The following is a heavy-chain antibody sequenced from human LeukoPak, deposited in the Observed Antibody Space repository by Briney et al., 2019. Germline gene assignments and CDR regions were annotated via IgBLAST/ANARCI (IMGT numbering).Heavy chain of an antibody. D-gene: IGHD1-26*01. Sequence: GVSLRLSCAASGFTFRSYAMSWVRQAPGKGLEWVSAISGSGGSTYYADSVKGRFTISRDNSKNTLYLQMNSLRAEDTAVYYCAKKPRRRELLTYFDYWGQGTLVTVSS. J-gene: IGHJ4*02. CDR2: ISGSGGST. CDR3: AKKPRRRELLTYFDY. CDR1: GFTFRSYA. V-gene: IGHV3-23*01.